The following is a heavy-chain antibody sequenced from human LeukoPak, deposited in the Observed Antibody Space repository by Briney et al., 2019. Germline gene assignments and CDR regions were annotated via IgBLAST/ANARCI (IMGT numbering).Heavy chain of an antibody. CDR3: AKDTSLYYYASSGLDY. J-gene: IGHJ4*02. CDR1: GFTFDDYA. CDR2: ISWNSGSI. Sequence: GRSLRLSCAASGFTFDDYAVHWVRQAPGKGLEWVSGISWNSGSIGYADSVKGRFTISRDNAKNSLYLQMNSLRAEDTALYYCAKDTSLYYYASSGLDYWGQGTLVTVSS. V-gene: IGHV3-9*01. D-gene: IGHD3-22*01.